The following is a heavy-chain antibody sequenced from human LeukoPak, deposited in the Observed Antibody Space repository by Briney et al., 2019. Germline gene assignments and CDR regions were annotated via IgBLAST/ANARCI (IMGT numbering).Heavy chain of an antibody. CDR1: GGSFSGYY. V-gene: IGHV4-34*01. J-gene: IGHJ3*02. CDR3: ARGYYDSSGYYSDDAFDI. Sequence: SETLSLTCAVSGGSFSGYYWSWICQPPGKGLEWIGEINHSGSTNYNPSLKSRVTISVDTSKNQFSLKLSSVTAADTAVYYCARGYYDSSGYYSDDAFDIWGQGTMVTVSS. CDR2: INHSGST. D-gene: IGHD3-22*01.